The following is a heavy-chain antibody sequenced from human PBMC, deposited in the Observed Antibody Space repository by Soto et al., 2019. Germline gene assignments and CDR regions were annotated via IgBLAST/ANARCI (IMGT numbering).Heavy chain of an antibody. Sequence: SETLSITCVVTGQFISRGYFWGWLLQPPVKRLVWIGSMYYGGTAYYNPSLKRRVTLSLDTSKNQFSLSMTSVTAADTAFYYCARGDSVGTWWFAPWGQGTLVTVSS. V-gene: IGHV4-38-2*01. D-gene: IGHD1-1*01. CDR1: GQFISRGYF. J-gene: IGHJ5*02. CDR3: ARGDSVGTWWFAP. CDR2: MYYGGTA.